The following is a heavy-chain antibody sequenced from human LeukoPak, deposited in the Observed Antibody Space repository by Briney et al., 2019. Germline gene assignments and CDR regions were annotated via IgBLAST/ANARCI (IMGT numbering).Heavy chain of an antibody. CDR3: ARYGDY. D-gene: IGHD4-17*01. CDR1: GFTFSSYE. V-gene: IGHV3-48*03. J-gene: IGHJ4*02. CDR2: ISSSGSTM. Sequence: PGGSLRLSCAASGFTFSSYEMIWVRQAPGKGLEWVSYISSSGSTMYCADSVKGRFTISRDNAKNSLYLQMNSLRAEDTAVYYCARYGDYWGQGTLVTVSS.